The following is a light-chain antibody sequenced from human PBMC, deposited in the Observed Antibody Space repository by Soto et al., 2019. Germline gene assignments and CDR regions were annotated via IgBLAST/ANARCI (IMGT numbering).Light chain of an antibody. CDR2: GSS. CDR1: QSVSTN. J-gene: IGKJ5*01. V-gene: IGKV3-15*01. Sequence: VMTQSPATLSVSPGERATLSCRASQSVSTNLAWYQQKPGQAPRLLMYGSSIRATGIPARFSGSGSGTEFTLTISSLQSEDFAVYYCQQHNNWPPITFGQGTRLEIK. CDR3: QQHNNWPPIT.